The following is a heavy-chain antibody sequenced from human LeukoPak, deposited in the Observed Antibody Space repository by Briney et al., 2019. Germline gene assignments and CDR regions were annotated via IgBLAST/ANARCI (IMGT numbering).Heavy chain of an antibody. CDR3: ARDIAVWSSSGGWFDP. CDR2: IYYSGST. V-gene: IGHV4-59*01. J-gene: IGHJ5*02. Sequence: PSETLSLTCTVSGGSISSYYWSWIRQPPGKGLEGIGYIYYSGSTNYNPSLKSRVTISVDTSKNQFSLNLCSVTAADTAVYYCARDIAVWSSSGGWFDPWGREPWSPSPQ. D-gene: IGHD3-3*01. CDR1: GGSISSYY.